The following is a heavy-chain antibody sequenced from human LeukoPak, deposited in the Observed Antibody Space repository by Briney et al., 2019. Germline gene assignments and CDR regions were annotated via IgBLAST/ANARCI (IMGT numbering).Heavy chain of an antibody. D-gene: IGHD6-13*01. J-gene: IGHJ4*02. CDR1: GFTFSSYS. CDR2: ISSSSSYI. CDR3: ARVWQQQQETGDY. V-gene: IGHV3-21*01. Sequence: GGSLRLSCAASGFTFSSYSMNWVRQAPGKGLEWVSSISSSSSYIYYADSVKGRFTISRDNAKNSLYLQMNSLRAEDTAVYYCARVWQQQQETGDYWGQGTLVTVSS.